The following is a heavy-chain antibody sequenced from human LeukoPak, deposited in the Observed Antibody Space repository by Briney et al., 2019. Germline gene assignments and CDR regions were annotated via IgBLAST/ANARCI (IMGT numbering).Heavy chain of an antibody. V-gene: IGHV3-74*01. D-gene: IGHD3-10*01. CDR2: INSDGSRT. J-gene: IGHJ4*02. Sequence: PGGSLRLSCAASGFTFSSYWMHWVRQAPGKGLVWVSRINSDGSRTSYADSVKGRFTISRDNAKNTLYLQMNSLRAEDTAVYYCARDRRITMVRGVSSAPDYWGQGTLVTVSS. CDR3: ARDRRITMVRGVSSAPDY. CDR1: GFTFSSYW.